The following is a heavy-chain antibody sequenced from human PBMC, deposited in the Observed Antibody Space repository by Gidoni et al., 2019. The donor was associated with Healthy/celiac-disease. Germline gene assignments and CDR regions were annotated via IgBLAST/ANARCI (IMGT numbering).Heavy chain of an antibody. CDR1: GYSISSGYY. D-gene: IGHD6-19*01. V-gene: IGHV4-38-2*02. CDR3: ARDRSSGFFDY. J-gene: IGHJ4*02. CDR2: IYHSGST. Sequence: QVQLQESGPGLVKPSETLSLTCAVSGYSISSGYYWGWIRQPPGEGLEWIGSIYHSGSTYYNPSLKSRVTISVDTSKNQFSLKLSSVTAADTAVYYCARDRSSGFFDYWGQGTLVTVSS.